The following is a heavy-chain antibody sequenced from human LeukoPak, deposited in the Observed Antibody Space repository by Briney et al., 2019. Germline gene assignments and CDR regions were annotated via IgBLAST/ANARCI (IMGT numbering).Heavy chain of an antibody. D-gene: IGHD1-26*01. CDR1: GGTFSSYA. CDR3: ARGVGATFYLDY. Sequence: SVKVSCKASGGTFSSYAISWVRQAPGQGLEWMGGIIPIFGTANYAQKFQGRVTIATDESTSTAYMELSSLRSEDTAVYYCARGVGATFYLDYWGQGTLVTVSS. J-gene: IGHJ4*02. CDR2: IIPIFGTA. V-gene: IGHV1-69*05.